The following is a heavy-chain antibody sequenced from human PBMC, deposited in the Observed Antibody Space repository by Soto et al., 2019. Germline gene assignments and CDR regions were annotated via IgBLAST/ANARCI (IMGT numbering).Heavy chain of an antibody. CDR2: ISGSTSTI. Sequence: GESLKISCAASGFTFSSYSMNWVRQAPGKGLEWVSYISGSTSTIYYADSVKGRFTISRDNARDSLYLQMNSLRAEDTAVYYCARGGETKTGIQHWGQGTLVTVSS. CDR1: GFTFSSYS. V-gene: IGHV3-48*04. J-gene: IGHJ1*01. CDR3: ARGGETKTGIQH.